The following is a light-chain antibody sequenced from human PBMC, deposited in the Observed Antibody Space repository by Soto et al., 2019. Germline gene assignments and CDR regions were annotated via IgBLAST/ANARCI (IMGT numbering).Light chain of an antibody. CDR3: QQRSTWPT. CDR1: QSVSSY. J-gene: IGKJ4*01. CDR2: DAS. V-gene: IGKV3-11*01. Sequence: EIVLTQSPATLSLSPGERATLSCRASQSVSSYLAWYQQKPGQAPRLLIYDASNRATGIPARFSGSGSGTDFTLTISSLEPEDFAVYYFQQRSTWPTFGGGTKVEIK.